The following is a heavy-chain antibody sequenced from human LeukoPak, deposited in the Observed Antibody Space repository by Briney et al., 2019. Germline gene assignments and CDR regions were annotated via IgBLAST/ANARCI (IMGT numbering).Heavy chain of an antibody. V-gene: IGHV1-2*02. Sequence: ASVKVSCKASGGTFSSYAISWVRQAPGQGLEWMGWINPNSGGTNYAQKFQGRVTMTRDTSISTAYMELSRLRSDDTAVYYCARGPIIAAASLYYYYYYMDVWGKGTTVTVSS. CDR1: GGTFSSYA. CDR3: ARGPIIAAASLYYYYYYMDV. CDR2: INPNSGGT. J-gene: IGHJ6*03. D-gene: IGHD6-13*01.